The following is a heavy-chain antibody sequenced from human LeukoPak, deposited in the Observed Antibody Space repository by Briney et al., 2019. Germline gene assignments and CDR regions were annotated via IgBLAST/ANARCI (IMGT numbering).Heavy chain of an antibody. D-gene: IGHD5-24*01. CDR3: ASGKETSMAQGY. V-gene: IGHV3-53*01. CDR1: GFTVRSNY. Sequence: PGGSLRLSCAVSGFTVRSNYMTWVRQAPGKGLEGVSVIYSGGSIYYADSVKGRFTISRDISKNTVDLQLNSLRAEDTAVYYCASGKETSMAQGYWGQGTLVTVSS. J-gene: IGHJ4*02. CDR2: IYSGGSI.